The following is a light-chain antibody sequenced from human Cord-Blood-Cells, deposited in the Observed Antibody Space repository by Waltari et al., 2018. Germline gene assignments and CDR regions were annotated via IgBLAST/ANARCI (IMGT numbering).Light chain of an antibody. V-gene: IGLV3-1*01. CDR2: QDS. J-gene: IGLJ2*01. CDR1: KLGDKY. CDR3: QAWDSSTDVV. Sequence: SYELTQPPSVSVSPGQTASITCSGDKLGDKYACWYQQKPGQSPVLVIYQDSKRPPGIPEQFSGSNSGNTATLTISGTQAMDEADYYCQAWDSSTDVVFGGGTKLTVL.